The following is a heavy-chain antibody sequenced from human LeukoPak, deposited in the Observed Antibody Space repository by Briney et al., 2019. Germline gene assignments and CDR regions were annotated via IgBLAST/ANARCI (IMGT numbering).Heavy chain of an antibody. CDR3: ARGGSWCTNGVCYYYFDY. CDR1: GYRFTHSG. D-gene: IGHD2-8*01. Sequence: GASVKVSCKAFGYRFTHSGYSWVRQAPGQGLGWMGWISAYNGNTDYAQNLQGRVTMTTDASTSTAYMELRSLTSDDTAIYYCARGGSWCTNGVCYYYFDYWGQGTLVTVSS. J-gene: IGHJ4*02. CDR2: ISAYNGNT. V-gene: IGHV1-18*01.